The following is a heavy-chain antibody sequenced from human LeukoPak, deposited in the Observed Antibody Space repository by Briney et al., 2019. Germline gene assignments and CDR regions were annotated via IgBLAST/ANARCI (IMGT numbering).Heavy chain of an antibody. CDR1: GYTFTSYG. V-gene: IGHV1-2*02. CDR2: INPNSGGT. J-gene: IGHJ4*02. Sequence: ASVKVSCKASGYTFTSYGISWVRQAPGQGLEWMGWINPNSGGTNYAQKFQGRVTMTRDTSISTAYMELSRLRSDDTAVYYCASTLSSSWLFDYWGQGTLVTVSS. D-gene: IGHD6-13*01. CDR3: ASTLSSSWLFDY.